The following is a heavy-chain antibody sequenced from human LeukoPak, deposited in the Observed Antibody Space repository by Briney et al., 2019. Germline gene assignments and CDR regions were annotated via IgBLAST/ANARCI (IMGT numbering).Heavy chain of an antibody. V-gene: IGHV3-33*01. CDR1: GFTFSSYG. CDR3: ARIRIVGTTTDFDY. D-gene: IGHD1-26*01. J-gene: IGHJ4*02. Sequence: GGSLRLSCAASGFTFSSYGMHWVRQAPGKGLEWVAVIWYDGSNKYYADSVKGRFTISRDNSKNTLYLQMNSLRAEDTAVYYCARIRIVGTTTDFDYWGQGTLVTVSS. CDR2: IWYDGSNK.